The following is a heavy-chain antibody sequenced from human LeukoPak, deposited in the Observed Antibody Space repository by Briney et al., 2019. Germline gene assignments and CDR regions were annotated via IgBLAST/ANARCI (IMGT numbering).Heavy chain of an antibody. CDR3: AREATYGDYEDAFDI. CDR2: ISAYYGNT. CDR1: GYTFTNYG. J-gene: IGHJ3*02. D-gene: IGHD4-17*01. V-gene: IGHV1-18*01. Sequence: ASVKVSCKASGYTFTNYGIGWVRQAPGQGLEWMGWISAYYGNTYYAQKFQGRVTMTTDTSTSTAYMDVGSLRSDDTAVYYCAREATYGDYEDAFDIWGQGTMVTVSS.